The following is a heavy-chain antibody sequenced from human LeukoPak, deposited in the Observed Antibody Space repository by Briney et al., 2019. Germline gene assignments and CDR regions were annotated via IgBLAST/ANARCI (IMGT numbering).Heavy chain of an antibody. Sequence: SETLSPTCTVSGGSISSSSYYWGWIRQPPGKGLEWIGSIYYSGSTYYNPSLKSRVTISVDTSKNQFSLKLSSVTAADTAVYYCARQRRGVKDYYWGQGTLVTVSS. D-gene: IGHD3-10*01. J-gene: IGHJ4*02. CDR3: ARQRRGVKDYY. V-gene: IGHV4-39*01. CDR1: GGSISSSSYY. CDR2: IYYSGST.